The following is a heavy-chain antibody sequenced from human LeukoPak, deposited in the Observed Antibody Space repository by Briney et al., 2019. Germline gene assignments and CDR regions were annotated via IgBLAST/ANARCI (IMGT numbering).Heavy chain of an antibody. Sequence: ASVKVSCKASGYTFTGYYMHWVRQAPGQGLEWMGWINPNSGGTNYAQKFQGWVTMTRDTSISTAYMELSRLRSDDTAVYYCARLLSAWPYYGSGSYSFEYWGQGTLVTVSS. V-gene: IGHV1-2*04. D-gene: IGHD3-10*01. J-gene: IGHJ4*02. CDR2: INPNSGGT. CDR1: GYTFTGYY. CDR3: ARLLSAWPYYGSGSYSFEY.